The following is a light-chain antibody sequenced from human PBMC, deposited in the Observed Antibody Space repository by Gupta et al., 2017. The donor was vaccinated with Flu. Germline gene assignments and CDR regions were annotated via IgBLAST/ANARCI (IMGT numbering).Light chain of an antibody. CDR1: NIGSKS. V-gene: IGLV3-21*03. CDR2: DDS. CDR3: HRRESGSTNPEV. J-gene: IGLJ3*02. Sequence: SYVLTQPPSVSVAPGKTARIPCGGNNIGSKSVHWYQQKPGQAPEVVVYDDSDRPSGIPERFSGSNSGNTATLTISRVEAGDEADYYCHRRESGSTNPEVFGGGTKLTVL.